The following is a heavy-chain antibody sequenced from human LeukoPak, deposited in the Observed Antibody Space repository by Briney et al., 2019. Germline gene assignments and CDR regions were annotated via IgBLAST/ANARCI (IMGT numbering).Heavy chain of an antibody. CDR1: GGSISSYY. CDR2: IYYSGST. Sequence: SETLSLTCTVSGGSISSYYWSWIRQSPGKGLEWIGYIYYSGSTNYNPSLKSRVTISVDTSKNQFSLKLSSVTAADTAVYYCARGGYCSSTSCFLFKFDPWGQGTLVTVSS. J-gene: IGHJ5*02. V-gene: IGHV4-59*12. CDR3: ARGGYCSSTSCFLFKFDP. D-gene: IGHD2-2*01.